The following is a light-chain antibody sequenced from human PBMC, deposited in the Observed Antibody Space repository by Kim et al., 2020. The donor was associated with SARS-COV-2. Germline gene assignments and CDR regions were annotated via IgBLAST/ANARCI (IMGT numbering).Light chain of an antibody. J-gene: IGLJ2*01. V-gene: IGLV3-1*01. Sequence: SVPPGQTVSISCSGERLGDKYAFWYQQRSGQSPVLVIYQGDKRPSGIPARFSGFLSGNTATLTISGTQPMDEADYYCQAWDSSTAIFGGGTKLTVL. CDR3: QAWDSSTAI. CDR1: RLGDKY. CDR2: QGD.